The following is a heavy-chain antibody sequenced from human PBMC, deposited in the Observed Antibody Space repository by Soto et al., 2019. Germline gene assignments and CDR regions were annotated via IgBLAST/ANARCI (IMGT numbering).Heavy chain of an antibody. V-gene: IGHV3-23*01. J-gene: IGHJ4*02. D-gene: IGHD6-19*01. CDR1: GFTFSNYA. CDR3: AVATGIEVTGPDY. Sequence: EVQLLESGGDLVQPGGSLRLSCAASGFTFSNYAMSWVRQAPGTGLQWVSAISGSGGSTYYADSVKGRFTISRDNSRHTLHLQMNSLRAEDTAIYYCAVATGIEVTGPDYWGRGTLVAVSS. CDR2: ISGSGGST.